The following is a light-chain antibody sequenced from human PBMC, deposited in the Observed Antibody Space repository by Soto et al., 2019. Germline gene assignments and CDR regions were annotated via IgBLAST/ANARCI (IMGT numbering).Light chain of an antibody. CDR3: QQYNDYSRT. CDR1: QSISSW. J-gene: IGKJ1*01. CDR2: KAS. V-gene: IGKV1-5*03. Sequence: DIQMTQSPSALSASVGDRVTITCRASQSISSWLAWYQQKPGKAPKLLIYKASSLESGVPSRFSGSGSGTEFTLTISSLQPDDSATYYCQQYNDYSRTFGQGTKVEIK.